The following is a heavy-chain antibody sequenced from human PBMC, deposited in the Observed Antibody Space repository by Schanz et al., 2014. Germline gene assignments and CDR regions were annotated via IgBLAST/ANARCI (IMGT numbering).Heavy chain of an antibody. J-gene: IGHJ6*03. D-gene: IGHD2-2*02. CDR3: AGTYCSSTSCYTGYYYMDV. CDR2: IIPVLAIA. Sequence: QVQLVQSGAEVKKPGSSVKVSCTASGGTFSSYTISWIRQAPGQGLEWMGRIIPVLAIADYAQKFQGRVTITADKSTFTAYMDVSSLRSEDTAVYYCAGTYCSSTSCYTGYYYMDVWGKGTTVTVSS. CDR1: GGTFSSYT. V-gene: IGHV1-69*02.